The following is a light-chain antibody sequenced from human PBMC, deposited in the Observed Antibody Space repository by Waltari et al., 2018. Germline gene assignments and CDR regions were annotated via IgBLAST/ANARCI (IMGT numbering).Light chain of an antibody. V-gene: IGLV2-14*03. CDR3: SSFTSKRTVV. J-gene: IGLJ3*02. CDR1: RSDVGDSNY. CDR2: DVS. Sequence: QSALTRPASVSGSPGQSITISCSGSRSDVGDSNYVSWYQQHPGKAPKLLIYDVSKRHSGASNRFSGSKSGNTASLTLSGLQAEDEADYYCSSFTSKRTVVFGGGTKVTVL.